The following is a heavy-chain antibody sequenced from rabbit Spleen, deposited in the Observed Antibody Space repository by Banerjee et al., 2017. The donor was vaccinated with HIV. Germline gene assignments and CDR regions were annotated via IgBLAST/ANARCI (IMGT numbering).Heavy chain of an antibody. J-gene: IGHJ6*01. CDR1: GFDLSSGYD. D-gene: IGHD8-1*01. V-gene: IGHV1S40*01. CDR3: ARDAGTSFSTYGMDL. CDR2: IITGSSGFT. Sequence: SLEDSGGGLVKPGASLTLTCKASGFDLSSGYDMCWVRQAPGKGLEWIACIITGSSGFTYFATWAKGRFTCSKTSSTTVTLQMTSLTAADTATYFCARDAGTSFSTYGMDLWGPGTLVTVS.